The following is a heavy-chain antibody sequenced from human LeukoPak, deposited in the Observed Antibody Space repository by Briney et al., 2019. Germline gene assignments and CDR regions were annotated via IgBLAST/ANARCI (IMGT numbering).Heavy chain of an antibody. J-gene: IGHJ4*02. V-gene: IGHV1-69-2*01. D-gene: IGHD1-26*01. CDR3: ATDRQGGRLGQDH. CDR1: GYIFTDHY. Sequence: ASVKVSCKASGYIFTDHYLHWVQQAPGKGLDWMGRVDPEDGKTVYAEKFQGRVTITADTSTDTVYLELNRLTSEDTAVYYCATDRQGGRLGQDHWGQGTLVTVSS. CDR2: VDPEDGKT.